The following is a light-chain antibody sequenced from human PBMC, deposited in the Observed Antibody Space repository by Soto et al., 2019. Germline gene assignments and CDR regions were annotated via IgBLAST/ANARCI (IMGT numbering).Light chain of an antibody. Sequence: QSALTQPRSVSGSPGQSVTISCTGTSSDVGGYNYVSWYQQHPGKAPKLMIYDVSKRPSGVPDRFSGSKSGNTASLTISGLQAEDEADYYCCSYAGSYSYVVGTGAKLTDL. J-gene: IGLJ1*01. CDR3: CSYAGSYSYV. CDR1: SSDVGGYNY. V-gene: IGLV2-11*01. CDR2: DVS.